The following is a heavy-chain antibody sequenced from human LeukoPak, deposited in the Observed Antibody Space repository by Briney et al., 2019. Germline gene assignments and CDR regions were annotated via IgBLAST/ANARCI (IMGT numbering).Heavy chain of an antibody. CDR2: IYYSGST. J-gene: IGHJ5*02. D-gene: IGHD6-19*01. CDR3: ARAYSSGLYWFDP. Sequence: SETLSLTCTVSGGSISSSSYYWGWIRQPPGKGLEWIGNIYYSGSTYYNPSLKSRATISVDTSKNQFSLKLSSVTAADTAVYYCARAYSSGLYWFDPWGQGTLVTVSS. V-gene: IGHV4-39*01. CDR1: GGSISSSSYY.